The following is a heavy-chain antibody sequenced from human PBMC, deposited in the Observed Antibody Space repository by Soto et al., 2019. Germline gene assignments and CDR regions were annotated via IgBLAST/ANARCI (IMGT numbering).Heavy chain of an antibody. Sequence: QVQLVQSGAEVKKPGASVKVSCKASGYTFTSYDINWVRQATGQGLEWMGWMNPNSGNTGYAEKSQGRVTMTRTTSISTAYMELSSLRSEDTAVYYCATGIRGAAIAVAGTPQPFDYWGQGTLVTVSS. V-gene: IGHV1-8*01. J-gene: IGHJ4*02. D-gene: IGHD6-19*01. CDR1: GYTFTSYD. CDR2: MNPNSGNT. CDR3: ATGIRGAAIAVAGTPQPFDY.